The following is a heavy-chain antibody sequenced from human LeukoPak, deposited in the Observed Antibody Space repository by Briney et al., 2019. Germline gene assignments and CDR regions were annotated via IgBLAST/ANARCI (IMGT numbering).Heavy chain of an antibody. CDR2: IYYSGST. V-gene: IGHV4-59*01. CDR3: ARGIRGYFYFDY. Sequence: PSETLSLTSTVSGGSISSYYWSWIRQPPGKGLEWIGYIYYSGSTNYNPSLKSRVTISVDTSKNQFSLKLSSVTAADTAVYYCARGIRGYFYFDYWGQGTLVTVSS. J-gene: IGHJ4*02. CDR1: GGSISSYY. D-gene: IGHD2-2*03.